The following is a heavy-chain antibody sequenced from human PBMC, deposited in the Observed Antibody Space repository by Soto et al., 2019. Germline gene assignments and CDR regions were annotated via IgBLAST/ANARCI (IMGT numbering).Heavy chain of an antibody. V-gene: IGHV1-3*01. CDR2: INAGNGNT. J-gene: IGHJ4*02. CDR3: ARDLLGDSSAWYDY. CDR1: GYTFTSYA. Sequence: ASVKVSCKASGYTFTSYAMHWVRQATGQRLEWMGWINAGNGNTKYSQKFQGRVIFTRDTSANTAYMEVSSLRSEDTAVYYCARDLLGDSSAWYDYWGQGTLVTVSS. D-gene: IGHD6-13*01.